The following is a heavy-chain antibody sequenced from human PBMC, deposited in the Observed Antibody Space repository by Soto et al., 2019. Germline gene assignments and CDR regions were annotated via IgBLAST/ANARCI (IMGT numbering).Heavy chain of an antibody. CDR3: ARRGYSHGYFDL. V-gene: IGHV4-39*01. CDR2: IFYTGST. Sequence: PPETLSLTCSVSGGSISSTSYYWGWIRQPPGKELEWIGNIFYTGSTFYNPSLESRLTISVATSKNQFSLTLRSMTAADTAVYYCARRGYSHGYFDLWGQGSLVTVSS. CDR1: GGSISSTSYY. J-gene: IGHJ4*02. D-gene: IGHD5-18*01.